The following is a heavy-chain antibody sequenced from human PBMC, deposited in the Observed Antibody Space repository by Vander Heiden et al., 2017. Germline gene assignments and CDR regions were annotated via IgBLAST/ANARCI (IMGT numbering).Heavy chain of an antibody. V-gene: IGHV3-21*01. CDR3: ARDLGIYVY. CDR1: GFTFSSYS. CDR2: ISSSRSYI. J-gene: IGHJ4*01. D-gene: IGHD7-27*01. Sequence: EVQLVESGGGLVKPGGALRLSCAASGFTFSSYSLSWVRQAPGKGLEWVSSISSSRSYIYYADSVKGRFTISRDNAKNSLYLQMNSLRAEDTAVYYCARDLGIYVYWGHGTMVTVSS.